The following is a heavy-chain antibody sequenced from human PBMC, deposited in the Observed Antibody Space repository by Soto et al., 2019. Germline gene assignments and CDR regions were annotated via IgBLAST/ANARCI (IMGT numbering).Heavy chain of an antibody. CDR3: ARGGPTVTTPHELYYYDGMDV. CDR1: GFTFISYG. Sequence: LTLASADWGFTFISYGMHWVSQAPGTGLGPVALISYDGSNKYYADSVKGRFTFSRDNSKTTLYPQMKSLRGEDTAVYYGARGGPTVTTPHELYYYDGMDVWGQGT. CDR2: ISYDGSNK. J-gene: IGHJ6*02. D-gene: IGHD4-4*01. V-gene: IGHV3-30*03.